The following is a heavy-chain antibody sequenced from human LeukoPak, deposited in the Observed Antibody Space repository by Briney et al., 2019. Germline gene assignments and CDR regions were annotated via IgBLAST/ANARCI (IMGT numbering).Heavy chain of an antibody. CDR1: GGFITNYY. D-gene: IGHD3-22*01. CDR2: NYYTWAP. Sequence: PSDTLSLTCTVSGGFITNYYWSWIRRPPGKGREWLGYNYYTWAPKYSPSLERRVTISVDTSKSQFSLQLSSVTAADTAVYYCTRDAEISGYTWYNWFDPWGQGILVTVSS. J-gene: IGHJ5*02. V-gene: IGHV4-59*01. CDR3: TRDAEISGYTWYNWFDP.